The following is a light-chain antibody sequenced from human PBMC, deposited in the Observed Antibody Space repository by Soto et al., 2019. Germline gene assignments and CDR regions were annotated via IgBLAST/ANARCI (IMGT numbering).Light chain of an antibody. CDR3: QQYDSYSSGP. Sequence: DIQITQSPSTLSASVGDRVTITCRASQTINSWLAWYQQKPGEAPKVLIFDASSLKTGVPSRFSGSGSGTEFTLTISNLQPDDFATYYCQQYDSYSSGPFGQGTKV. J-gene: IGKJ1*01. CDR2: DAS. V-gene: IGKV1-5*01. CDR1: QTINSW.